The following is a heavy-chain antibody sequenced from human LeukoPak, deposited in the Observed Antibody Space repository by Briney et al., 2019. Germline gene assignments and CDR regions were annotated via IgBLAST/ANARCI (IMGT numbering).Heavy chain of an antibody. CDR3: ARDLNRDYDFWARYGMDV. CDR2: IIPIFGTA. J-gene: IGHJ6*02. CDR1: GGTFSSYA. Sequence: GASVKVSCKASGGTFSSYAISWVRQAPGQGLEWMGGIIPIFGTANYAQKFQGRVTITADESTSTAYMELSSLRDEDTAVYYCARDLNRDYDFWARYGMDVWGQGTTVTVS. V-gene: IGHV1-69*13. D-gene: IGHD3-3*01.